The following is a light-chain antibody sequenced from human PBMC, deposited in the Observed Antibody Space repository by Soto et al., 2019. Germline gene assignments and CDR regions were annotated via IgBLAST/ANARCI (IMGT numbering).Light chain of an antibody. CDR2: DAS. J-gene: IGKJ1*01. V-gene: IGKV3-11*01. CDR3: QQRSNWPRT. CDR1: QSFRGL. Sequence: EIALTQSPATLSLSPGQRATLSCRASQSFRGLLAWYQQKPGQAPRLLIYDASNRATGIPARFSGSGSGTDFTLTISSLEPEDFAVYYCQQRSNWPRTFGQGTKVDIK.